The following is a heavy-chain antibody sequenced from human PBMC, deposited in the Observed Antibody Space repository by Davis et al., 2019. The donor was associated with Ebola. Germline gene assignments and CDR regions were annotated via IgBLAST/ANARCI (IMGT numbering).Heavy chain of an antibody. CDR2: VIPLVDMA. D-gene: IGHD3-16*01. CDR3: ERGNQIGGLRPPHWFDP. CDR1: GGAFLDYA. Sequence: SVKVSCKASGGAFLDYAITWVRQAPGQGLEWMGRVIPLVDMANYAQKFQGRVTLTADKSTSKAYMELSSLRSEETGVYFCERGNQIGGLRPPHWFDPWGQGTLVTISS. J-gene: IGHJ5*02. V-gene: IGHV1-69*10.